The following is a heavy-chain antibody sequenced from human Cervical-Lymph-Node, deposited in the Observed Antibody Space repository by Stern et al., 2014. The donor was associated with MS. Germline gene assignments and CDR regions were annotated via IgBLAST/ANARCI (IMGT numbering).Heavy chain of an antibody. CDR3: ARVVDLDTTFFYHGLDV. D-gene: IGHD3-16*01. J-gene: IGHJ6*02. CDR1: GFAFSAPD. Sequence: EMPLVEAGGGLVQPGGSLRHSCEASGFAFSAPDMNWVRQAPGKGLDWLSHISTSGATIYHADSVKGRFTISRDNAKNSLYLQMDSLRAEDTAVYYCARVVDLDTTFFYHGLDVWGQGTTVTVAS. CDR2: ISTSGATI. V-gene: IGHV3-48*01.